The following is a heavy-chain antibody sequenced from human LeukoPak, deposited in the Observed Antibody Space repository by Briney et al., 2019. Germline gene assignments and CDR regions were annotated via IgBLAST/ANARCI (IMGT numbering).Heavy chain of an antibody. Sequence: GGSLRLSCAASGFTFSSYGMHWVRQAPGEGLEWVAFIRYDGSNKYYADSVKGRFTISRDNSKNTLYLQMNSLRAEDTAVYYCARDGDILTGHYKFYFDYWGQGSLVTVSS. D-gene: IGHD3-9*01. CDR3: ARDGDILTGHYKFYFDY. CDR2: IRYDGSNK. J-gene: IGHJ4*02. V-gene: IGHV3-30*02. CDR1: GFTFSSYG.